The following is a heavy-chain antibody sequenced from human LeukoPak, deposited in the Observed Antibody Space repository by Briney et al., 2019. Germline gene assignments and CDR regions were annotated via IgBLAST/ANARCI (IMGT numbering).Heavy chain of an antibody. D-gene: IGHD2-15*01. CDR1: GDSVSSQSAA. J-gene: IGHJ3*02. CDR3: ARDAGIGLDTLDI. V-gene: IGHV6-1*01. Sequence: SQTLSLTCAISGDSVSSQSAAWNWIRQSPSRGLEWLGRTYYRSKWFYDYAVSVKSRMTVNPDTTKNQFSLQLNSVTPEDTAVYYCARDAGIGLDTLDIGGQGTMVTVSS. CDR2: TYYRSKWFY.